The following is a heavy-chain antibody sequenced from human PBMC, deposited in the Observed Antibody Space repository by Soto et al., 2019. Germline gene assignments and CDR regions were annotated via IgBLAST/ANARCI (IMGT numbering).Heavy chain of an antibody. Sequence: SETLSLTCTVSGGSISSYYWSWILQPPGKGLEWIGYIYYSGSTNYNPSLKSRVTISVDTSKNQFSLKLSSVTAADTAGEYCARRWGRKFDDWGQGTLVTVSS. D-gene: IGHD7-27*01. CDR1: GGSISSYY. CDR2: IYYSGST. V-gene: IGHV4-59*08. CDR3: ARRWGRKFDD. J-gene: IGHJ4*02.